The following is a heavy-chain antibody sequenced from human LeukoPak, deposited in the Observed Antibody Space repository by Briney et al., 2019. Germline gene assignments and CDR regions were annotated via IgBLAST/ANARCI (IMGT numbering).Heavy chain of an antibody. CDR3: ARAPHYSNYGPYYYGMDV. V-gene: IGHV3-7*01. CDR1: GFTFSNFW. D-gene: IGHD4-11*01. Sequence: GGSLRLSCTASGFTFSNFWMGWVRQAPGKGLEWVANIKQDETEKFYLGSVKGRFTISRDNAKNSLYLQMNSLRAEDTAVYYCARAPHYSNYGPYYYGMDVWGQGTTVTVSS. CDR2: IKQDETEK. J-gene: IGHJ6*02.